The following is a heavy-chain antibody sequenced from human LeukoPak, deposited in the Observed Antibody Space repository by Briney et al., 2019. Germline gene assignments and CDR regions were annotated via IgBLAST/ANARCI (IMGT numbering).Heavy chain of an antibody. CDR3: ARGVDYYENSGTIDY. CDR1: GFTFSSYS. Sequence: GGSLRLSCAASGFTFSSYSMHWVRQAPGEGLEWVAIIWYDGSNKTYEDSVKGRFTISRDNSKNTLYLQMNSLRAEDTAVYYCARGVDYYENSGTIDYWGQGTLVTVSS. D-gene: IGHD3-22*01. CDR2: IWYDGSNK. V-gene: IGHV3-33*08. J-gene: IGHJ4*02.